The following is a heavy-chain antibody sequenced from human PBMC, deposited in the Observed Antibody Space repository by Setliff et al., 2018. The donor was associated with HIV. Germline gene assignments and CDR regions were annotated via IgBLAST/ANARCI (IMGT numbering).Heavy chain of an antibody. D-gene: IGHD3-3*01. CDR3: ARSKTFYDFWGGYYTHGAFKI. CDR2: IFYSGIT. Sequence: SETLSLTCTVSGGSFTSRSYYWGWIRQPPGKGLEWIGSIFYSGITDYNPSLKRRVTISVDTSKNQFSLNLTSVTAADTAVYYCARSKTFYDFWGGYYTHGAFKIWGLGTMVTVSS. CDR1: GGSFTSRSYY. J-gene: IGHJ3*02. V-gene: IGHV4-39*01.